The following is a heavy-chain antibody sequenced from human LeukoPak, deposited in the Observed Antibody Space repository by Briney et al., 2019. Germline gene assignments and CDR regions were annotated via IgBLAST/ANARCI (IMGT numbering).Heavy chain of an antibody. CDR3: ARVVTIFGVENYYYYMDV. CDR1: GFTFSSYA. CDR2: FSGSGGST. D-gene: IGHD3-3*01. J-gene: IGHJ6*03. V-gene: IGHV3-23*01. Sequence: TGGSLRLSCAASGFTFSSYAMSWVRQAPGKGLEWVSNFSGSGGSTHYADSVRGRFTISSDNSKNSLCMQTNSMSAEDRAVYYCARVVTIFGVENYYYYMDVWGKGTTVTISS.